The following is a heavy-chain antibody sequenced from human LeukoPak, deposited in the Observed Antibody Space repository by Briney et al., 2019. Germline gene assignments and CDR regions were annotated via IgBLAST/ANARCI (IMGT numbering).Heavy chain of an antibody. D-gene: IGHD3-16*01. CDR1: VYSISSGYD. CDR3: ARSEINDYFKY. J-gene: IGHJ4*02. V-gene: IGHV4-38-2*02. CDR2: ISQSGNT. Sequence: PSETLSLACTVSVYSISSGYDWGWMRQALRKGLEWLGSISQSGNTYNNPFLKSRVTLSVDTSKNQVSLKLTSVSAADTAVYYCARSEINDYFKYWGPGILVTVST.